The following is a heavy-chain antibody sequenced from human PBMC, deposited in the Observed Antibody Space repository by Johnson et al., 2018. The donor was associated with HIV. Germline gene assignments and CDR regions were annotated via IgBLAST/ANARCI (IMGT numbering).Heavy chain of an antibody. J-gene: IGHJ3*02. CDR2: IKQDGSEK. Sequence: VQLVESGGGLVQPGGSLRLSCVASGFSFRSYWMSWVRQAPGKGLEWVANIKQDGSEKYYVDSVKGRFTISRDNAKNSLYLQMNSLRAEDTAVYYCARERIGYSSSGDAFDIWGQGTMVTVSS. CDR3: ARERIGYSSSGDAFDI. CDR1: GFSFRSYW. V-gene: IGHV3-7*01. D-gene: IGHD6-13*01.